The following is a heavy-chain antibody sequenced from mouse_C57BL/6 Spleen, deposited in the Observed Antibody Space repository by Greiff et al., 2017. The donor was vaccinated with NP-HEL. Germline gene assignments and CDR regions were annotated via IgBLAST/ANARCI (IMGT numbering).Heavy chain of an antibody. CDR2: IYPGDGDT. CDR3: ARSIYGSSTGDY. D-gene: IGHD1-1*01. J-gene: IGHJ2*01. CDR1: GYAFSSSW. Sequence: QVQLKQSGPELVKPGASVKISCKASGYAFSSSWMNWVKQRPGKGLEWIGRIYPGDGDTNYNGKFKGKATLTADKSSSTAYMQLSSLTSEDSAVYCCARSIYGSSTGDYWGQGTTLTVSS. V-gene: IGHV1-82*01.